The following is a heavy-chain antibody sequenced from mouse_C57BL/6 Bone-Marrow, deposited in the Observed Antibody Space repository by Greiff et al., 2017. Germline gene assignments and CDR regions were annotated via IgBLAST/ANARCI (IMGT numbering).Heavy chain of an antibody. CDR1: GYTFTSYG. V-gene: IGHV1-81*01. CDR3: ANAYYSNYGCAY. J-gene: IGHJ3*01. D-gene: IGHD2-5*01. Sequence: VKLVESGAELARPGASVKLSCKASGYTFTSYGISWVKQRTGQGLEWIGEIYPRSGNTYYNEKFKGKATLTADKSSSTAYMELRSLTSEDSAVYFCANAYYSNYGCAYWGQGTLVTVSA. CDR2: IYPRSGNT.